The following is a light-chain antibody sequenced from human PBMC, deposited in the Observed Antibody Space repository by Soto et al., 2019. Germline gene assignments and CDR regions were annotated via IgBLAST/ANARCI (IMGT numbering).Light chain of an antibody. CDR3: SSYAGSSNV. CDR1: SSNTGRNS. V-gene: IGLV1-44*01. Sequence: QSVLTQPPSASGTPGQRVTISCSGSSSNTGRNSVNWYKQLPGMAPKLLTHSNDQRPSGVPDRFSGSKSGNTASLTVSGLQAEDEAEYYCSSYAGSSNVFGTGTKVTVL. J-gene: IGLJ1*01. CDR2: SND.